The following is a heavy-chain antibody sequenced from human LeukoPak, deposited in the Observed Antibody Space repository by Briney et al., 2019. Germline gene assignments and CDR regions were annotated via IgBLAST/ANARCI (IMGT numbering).Heavy chain of an antibody. V-gene: IGHV3-15*01. CDR3: AREERYYDSSGYYYEYFDY. J-gene: IGHJ4*02. CDR2: IKSKTDGGTT. Sequence: GGSLRLSCATSAFIFNNAWMTWVRQAPGKGLEWVGRIKSKTDGGTTDYAAPVKGRFTISRDNSKNTLYLQMNSLRAEDTAIYYCAREERYYDSSGYYYEYFDYWGQGTLVTVSS. CDR1: AFIFNNAW. D-gene: IGHD3-22*01.